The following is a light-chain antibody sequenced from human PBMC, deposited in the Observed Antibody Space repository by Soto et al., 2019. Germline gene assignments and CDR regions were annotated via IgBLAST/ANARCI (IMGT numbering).Light chain of an antibody. CDR3: QVWHGPTDQWV. CDR2: DVN. J-gene: IGLJ3*02. V-gene: IGLV3-21*02. CDR1: NIGSKS. Sequence: SYVLTQPPSMSVAPGQTARITCGGDNIGSKSVHWYQQKPGQAPVLVVYDVNDRPSGIPERFSGSNSGNTAILTVTRVEAGHEADYYCQVWHGPTDQWVFGGGTKLTVL.